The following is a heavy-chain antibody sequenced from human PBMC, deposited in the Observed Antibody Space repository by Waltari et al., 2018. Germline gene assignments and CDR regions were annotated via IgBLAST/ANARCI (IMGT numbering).Heavy chain of an antibody. CDR3: ARGRIHYTSNWFDP. V-gene: IGHV4-59*01. CDR1: NGSLTSFF. J-gene: IGHJ5*02. D-gene: IGHD3-10*01. Sequence: QVQLQESGPGQVKPSETLSLTCTVSNGSLTSFFWNWIRQSPGKGLEWIGYIYYTGSTDYNPSLKSRVTISVDTTKNQFSLRLNSVTAADTGVYYCARGRIHYTSNWFDPWGQGTLVTVSS. CDR2: IYYTGST.